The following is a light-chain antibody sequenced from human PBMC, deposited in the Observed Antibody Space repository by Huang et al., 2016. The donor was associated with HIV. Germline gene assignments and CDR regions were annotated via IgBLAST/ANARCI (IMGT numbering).Light chain of an antibody. CDR1: QRLSSQ. V-gene: IGKV3-15*01. Sequence: EIVLTQSPATLSVSPGERVTLSCRASQRLSSQLAWYQQKRGQAPRLLIYGESTRATDIPARFSGSGSGTDFTLTINSLQSEDFATYYWQQYNDWPLTFGQGTEVEIK. CDR2: GES. CDR3: QQYNDWPLT. J-gene: IGKJ1*01.